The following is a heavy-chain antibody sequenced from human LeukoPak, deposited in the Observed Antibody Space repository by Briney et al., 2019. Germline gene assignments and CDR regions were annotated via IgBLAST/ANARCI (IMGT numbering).Heavy chain of an antibody. J-gene: IGHJ3*02. D-gene: IGHD5-18*01. CDR3: ARDYTRGYSYGYDAFDI. Sequence: GASVKVSCKASGYTFTSYGISWVRRAAGQGLEWMGWISAYNGNTNYAQKLQGRVTMTTDTSTNTAYMELRSLRSDDTAVYYCARDYTRGYSYGYDAFDIWGQGTMVTVSS. V-gene: IGHV1-18*01. CDR1: GYTFTSYG. CDR2: ISAYNGNT.